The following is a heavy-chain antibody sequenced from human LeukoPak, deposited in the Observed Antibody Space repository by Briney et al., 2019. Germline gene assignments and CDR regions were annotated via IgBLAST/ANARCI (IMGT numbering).Heavy chain of an antibody. V-gene: IGHV3-20*04. CDR2: INWNGGST. CDR1: GFTFDDYG. Sequence: GGSLRLSCATSGFTFDDYGMSWVRQAPGKGLEWVSGINWNGGSTGYADSVKGQFTISRDNAKNSLYLQMNSLRAEDTALYYCARNVIGSYLTGFDYWGQGTLVTVSS. J-gene: IGHJ4*02. D-gene: IGHD1-26*01. CDR3: ARNVIGSYLTGFDY.